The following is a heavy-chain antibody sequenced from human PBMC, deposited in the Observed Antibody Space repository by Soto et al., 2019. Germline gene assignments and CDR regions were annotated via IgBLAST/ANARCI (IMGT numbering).Heavy chain of an antibody. J-gene: IGHJ4*02. Sequence: ASVKVSCKVSGYSLTELSMHWRRHAPGKEVERLGGFNDEDGEAIYAQQFQSRVTMTEDTSTDTAYMELSSLRSEDTAVFYCATATIEYYYGSGSYPFGYWGQGTLVTGAS. CDR2: FNDEDGEA. CDR3: ATATIEYYYGSGSYPFGY. CDR1: GYSLTELS. D-gene: IGHD3-10*01. V-gene: IGHV1-24*01.